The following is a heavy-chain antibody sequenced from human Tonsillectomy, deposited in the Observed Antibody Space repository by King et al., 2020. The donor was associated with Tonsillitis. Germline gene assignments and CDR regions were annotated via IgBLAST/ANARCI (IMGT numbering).Heavy chain of an antibody. CDR1: GFSLSSWG. V-gene: IGHV3-33*08. Sequence: VQLVESGGGVVQPGKSLRLSCAASGFSLSSWGMHWVRQAPGKGLEWVAGMWYDGSKEYYSDSVKGRFTISRDISKSTLYLQMNSLRAEDTAVYYCARDGGIGLDYWGQGTLVTVSS. CDR2: MWYDGSKE. CDR3: ARDGGIGLDY. D-gene: IGHD3-16*01. J-gene: IGHJ4*02.